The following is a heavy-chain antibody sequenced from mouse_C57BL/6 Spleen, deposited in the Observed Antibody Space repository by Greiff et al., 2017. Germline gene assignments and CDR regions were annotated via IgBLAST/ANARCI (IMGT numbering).Heavy chain of an antibody. J-gene: IGHJ4*01. CDR2: ISNGGGST. CDR3: GRHGAMEY. Sequence: EVQLQESGGGLVQPGGSLKLSCAASGFTFSDYYMSWVRQTPEKRLEWVAYISNGGGSTYYPDTVKGRFTISRDNAKNTLYLQMSRLKSEDTAMYYCGRHGAMEYWGQGTSVTVAS. CDR1: GFTFSDYY. V-gene: IGHV5-12*01.